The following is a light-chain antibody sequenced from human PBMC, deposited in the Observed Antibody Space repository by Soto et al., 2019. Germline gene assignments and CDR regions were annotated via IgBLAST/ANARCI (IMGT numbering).Light chain of an antibody. J-gene: IGKJ4*01. Sequence: DIQMTQSPSSLSASVGDRVTITCRASQNINHYLNWYQQKPGKAPKLLIYSASSLESGVPSRFGGSGSGTDFTLTISGLQPEDFATYYCQQSYDTHALTFGGGTKVEIK. CDR3: QQSYDTHALT. V-gene: IGKV1-39*01. CDR1: QNINHY. CDR2: SAS.